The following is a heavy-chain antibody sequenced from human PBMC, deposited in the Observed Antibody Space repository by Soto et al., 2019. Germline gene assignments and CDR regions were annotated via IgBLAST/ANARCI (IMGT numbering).Heavy chain of an antibody. V-gene: IGHV1-46*01. CDR3: AREVKWELLRNWFDP. J-gene: IGHJ5*02. Sequence: ASVKVSCKVSGSTFTSYYMHWVRQAPGQGLEWMGIINPSGGSTSYAQKFQGRVTMTRDTSTSTVYVELSSLRSEDTAVYYCAREVKWELLRNWFDPWGQGTLVTVS. CDR1: GSTFTSYY. CDR2: INPSGGST. D-gene: IGHD1-26*01.